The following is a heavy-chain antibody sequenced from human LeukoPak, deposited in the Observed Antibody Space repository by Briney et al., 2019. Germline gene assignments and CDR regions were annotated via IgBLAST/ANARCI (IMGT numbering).Heavy chain of an antibody. J-gene: IGHJ4*02. V-gene: IGHV3-30*18. CDR1: EFTFRSYG. CDR2: ISFDAQFT. Sequence: GGSLRLSCVASEFTFRSYGMHWVRQAPGKGLEWVAVISFDAQFTFYADSVKGRFTISRDNSKNTLYLQMNSLKAEDTAVYYCAKGKKNRDEGMIMDYWGRGTLVTVSS. D-gene: IGHD3-22*01. CDR3: AKGKKNRDEGMIMDY.